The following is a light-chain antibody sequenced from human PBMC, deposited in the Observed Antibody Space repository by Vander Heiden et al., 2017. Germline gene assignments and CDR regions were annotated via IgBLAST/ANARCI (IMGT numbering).Light chain of an antibody. V-gene: IGLV3-25*02. CDR1: AFPKQH. CDR2: KVS. CDR3: QSADSSGTYKV. J-gene: IGLJ3*02. Sequence: SYELTQPPSVSVSPGQTARITLSGDAFPKQHAYWYQQQPGHAPLLVIYKVSERPSGIPERVSGASSGTSVTLTISGGQAEAEADYYCQSADSSGTYKVFGGGTKLTVL.